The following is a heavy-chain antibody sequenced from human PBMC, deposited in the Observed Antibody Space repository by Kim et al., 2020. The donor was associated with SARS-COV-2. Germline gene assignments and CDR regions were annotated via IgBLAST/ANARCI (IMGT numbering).Heavy chain of an antibody. CDR2: IYTSGST. V-gene: IGHV4-4*07. CDR1: GGSISSYY. CDR3: ARDFYYDSSGYLDAFDI. D-gene: IGHD3-22*01. Sequence: SETLSLTCTVSGGSISSYYWSWIRQPAGKGLEWIGRIYTSGSTNYNPSLKSRVTMSVDTSKNQFSLKLSSVTAADTAVYYCARDFYYDSSGYLDAFDIWGQGTMVTASS. J-gene: IGHJ3*02.